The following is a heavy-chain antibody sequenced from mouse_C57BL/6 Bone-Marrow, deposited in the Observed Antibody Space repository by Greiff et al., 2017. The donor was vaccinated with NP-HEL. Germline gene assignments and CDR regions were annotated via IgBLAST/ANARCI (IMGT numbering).Heavy chain of an antibody. CDR3: ARGGFTTGYAMDY. J-gene: IGHJ4*01. CDR2: ISSGSSTI. V-gene: IGHV5-17*01. CDR1: GFTFSDYG. Sequence: EVKLVESGGGLVQPGGSLKLSCAASGFTFSDYGMHWVRQAPEKGLEWVAYISSGSSTIYYADTVKGRFTISRDNAKNTLFLQMTSLRSEDTAMYYCARGGFTTGYAMDYWGQGTSVTVSS. D-gene: IGHD4-1*01.